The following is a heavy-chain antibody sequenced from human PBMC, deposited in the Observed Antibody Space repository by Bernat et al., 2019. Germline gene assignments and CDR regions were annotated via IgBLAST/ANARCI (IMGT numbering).Heavy chain of an antibody. Sequence: QVQLQESGPGLVKPSQTLSLTCTVSGGSISSGGYYWSWIRQHPGKGLEWIGYIYYSGSTYYNPSLKSRVTISVDASKNQFSLKLSSVTAADTAVYYCARGEYSSPLAPLTGWGQGTLVTVSS. V-gene: IGHV4-31*03. CDR2: IYYSGST. J-gene: IGHJ4*02. D-gene: IGHD6-6*01. CDR3: ARGEYSSPLAPLTG. CDR1: GGSISSGGYY.